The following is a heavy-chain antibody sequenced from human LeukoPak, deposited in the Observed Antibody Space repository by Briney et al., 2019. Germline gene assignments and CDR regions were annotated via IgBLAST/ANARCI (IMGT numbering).Heavy chain of an antibody. J-gene: IGHJ4*02. Sequence: SETLSLTCTVSGGSISTYYWSWIRQPPGKGLEWIGEINHSGSTNYNPSLKSRVTISVDTSKNQFSLKLSSVTAADTAVYYCARGFAVVTPFDYWGQGTLVTVSS. CDR1: GGSISTYY. CDR2: INHSGST. D-gene: IGHD4-23*01. CDR3: ARGFAVVTPFDY. V-gene: IGHV4-34*01.